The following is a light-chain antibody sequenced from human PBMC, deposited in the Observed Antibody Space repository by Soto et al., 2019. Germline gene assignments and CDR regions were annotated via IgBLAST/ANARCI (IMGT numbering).Light chain of an antibody. CDR2: EVT. Sequence: QSVLTQPPSASGSPGQSVTISCTGTSSDVGGYDYVSWYQQHPGKAPKLMIYEVTIRPSGVSDRFSGSKSGNTASLTVSGLQAEDEADYYCSSYKDGNPSYVFGTGTKVTVL. J-gene: IGLJ1*01. CDR1: SSDVGGYDY. V-gene: IGLV2-8*01. CDR3: SSYKDGNPSYV.